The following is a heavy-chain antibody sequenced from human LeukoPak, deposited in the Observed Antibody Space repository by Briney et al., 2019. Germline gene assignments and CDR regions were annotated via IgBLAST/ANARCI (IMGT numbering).Heavy chain of an antibody. CDR1: GHTFTKYG. J-gene: IGHJ5*02. D-gene: IGHD2-2*01. CDR3: ATSRDCSSTSCRGPNWFDP. V-gene: IGHV1-18*01. CDR2: ISAYNANT. Sequence: ASVKVSCKASGHTFTKYGISWVRQAPGQGLEWMGWISAYNANTNYAQKLQGRVTMTTDTSTSTAYMELRSLRSEDTAVYYCATSRDCSSTSCRGPNWFDPWGQGTLVTVSS.